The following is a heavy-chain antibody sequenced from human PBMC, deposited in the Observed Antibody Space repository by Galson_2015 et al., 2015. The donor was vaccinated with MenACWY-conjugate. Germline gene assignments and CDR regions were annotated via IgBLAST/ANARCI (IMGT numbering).Heavy chain of an antibody. CDR1: GFTFRTYW. Sequence: SLRLSCAASGFTFRTYWMHWVRQTPGKGLVWVSGITGDGTRTNYADSVRGRFTVSRDNAKSTLYLQVDSLRAEDTAVYYCASDILTDFDYWGQGTLVTVSS. CDR2: ITGDGTRT. CDR3: ASDILTDFDY. J-gene: IGHJ4*02. D-gene: IGHD3-9*01. V-gene: IGHV3-74*01.